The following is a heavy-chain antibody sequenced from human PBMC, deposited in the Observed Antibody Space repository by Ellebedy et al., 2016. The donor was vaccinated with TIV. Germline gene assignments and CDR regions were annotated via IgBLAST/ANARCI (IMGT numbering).Heavy chain of an antibody. J-gene: IGHJ5*02. CDR1: GFTVSSSF. Sequence: PGGSLRLSCAASGFTVSSSFMSWVRQAPGKGLEWVSVIYTDGVTNYTDSVLGRFDISRDSSKNTLYLQMNSLRADDTAVYYCARDPRGGGDYGDNWFDPWGQGTLVTVSS. CDR2: IYTDGVT. CDR3: ARDPRGGGDYGDNWFDP. V-gene: IGHV3-66*01. D-gene: IGHD4-17*01.